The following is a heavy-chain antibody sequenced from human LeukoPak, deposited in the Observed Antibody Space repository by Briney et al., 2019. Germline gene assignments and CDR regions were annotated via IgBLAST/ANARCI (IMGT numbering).Heavy chain of an antibody. J-gene: IGHJ6*03. Sequence: GGSLRLSCAASGFTFSYYWMHWVRQAPGKGLVWVSRIGSDGSSTSYADSVKGRFTISRDNAKNTLYLQMNSLRAEDTAVYYCARGGGYESYYYYYYYMDVWGKGTTVTISS. V-gene: IGHV3-74*01. CDR3: ARGGGYESYYYYYYYMDV. CDR2: IGSDGSST. CDR1: GFTFSYYW. D-gene: IGHD5-12*01.